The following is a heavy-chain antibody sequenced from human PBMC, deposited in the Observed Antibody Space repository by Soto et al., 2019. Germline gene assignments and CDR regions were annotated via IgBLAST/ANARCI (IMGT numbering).Heavy chain of an antibody. V-gene: IGHV4-59*08. J-gene: IGHJ6*03. CDR3: ARQGSGYDYRYYYMDV. CDR2: IYYSGST. D-gene: IGHD5-12*01. CDR1: GGSISSYY. Sequence: SETLSLTCTVSGGSISSYYWSWIRQPPGKGLEWIGYIYYSGSTNYNPSLKSRVTISVDTSKNQFSLKLSSVTAADTAVYYCARQGSGYDYRYYYMDVWGKGTTVTVSS.